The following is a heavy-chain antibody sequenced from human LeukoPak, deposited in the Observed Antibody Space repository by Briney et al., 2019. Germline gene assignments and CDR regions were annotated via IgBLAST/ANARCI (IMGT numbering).Heavy chain of an antibody. CDR3: ARDAEVWDSSGDSYYFDY. D-gene: IGHD3-22*01. V-gene: IGHV3-30*04. J-gene: IGHJ4*02. CDR2: ISYDGSNK. Sequence: PGRSLRLSCAASGFTFSSYAMHWVRQAPGKGLEWVAVISYDGSNKYYADSVKGRFTISRDNSKNTLYLQMNSLRAEDTAVYYCARDAEVWDSSGDSYYFDYWGQGTLVTVSS. CDR1: GFTFSSYA.